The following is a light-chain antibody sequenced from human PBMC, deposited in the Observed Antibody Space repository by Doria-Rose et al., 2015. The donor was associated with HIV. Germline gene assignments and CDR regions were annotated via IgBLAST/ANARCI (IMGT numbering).Light chain of an antibody. J-gene: IGKJ1*01. CDR2: AAS. Sequence: PSSLSASVGDRVTITCRAGRSISTYLNWYQQKPGKAPKLLIYAASTLQSGVPPRFSGSGSGTDFTLTISSLQPEDFATYYCQQTYSTPRAFGQGTTVEIK. V-gene: IGKV1-39*01. CDR1: RSISTY. CDR3: QQTYSTPRA.